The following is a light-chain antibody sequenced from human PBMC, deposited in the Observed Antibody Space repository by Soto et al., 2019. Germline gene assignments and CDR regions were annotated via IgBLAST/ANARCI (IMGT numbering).Light chain of an antibody. J-gene: IGKJ4*01. CDR2: DVS. V-gene: IGKV3-11*01. CDR1: QTVTNF. CDR3: QQRSNWPLT. Sequence: EIVLTQSPATLSLSPGDRATLSCRASQTVTNFLAWYQQKPGQAPSLLIYDVSTRATGVPARFTGSGSGTDFTLTISSLDPEDVAVYYCQQRSNWPLTFGGGNKVEI.